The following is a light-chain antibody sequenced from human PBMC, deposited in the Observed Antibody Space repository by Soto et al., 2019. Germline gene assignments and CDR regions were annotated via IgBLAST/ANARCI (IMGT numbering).Light chain of an antibody. CDR2: GAS. CDR1: QSVSSN. J-gene: IGKJ1*01. CDR3: QQYGSSPRT. Sequence: IVMPHSPATLSVSPGEIATLSFRASQSVSSNLAWYQQKPGQAPRLLIYGASTRATGIPDRFSGSGSGTDFTLTISRLEPEDFAVYYCQQYGSSPRTFGQGTKVDIK. V-gene: IGKV3-20*01.